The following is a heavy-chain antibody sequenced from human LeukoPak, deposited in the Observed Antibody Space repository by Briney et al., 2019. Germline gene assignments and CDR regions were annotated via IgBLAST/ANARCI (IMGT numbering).Heavy chain of an antibody. D-gene: IGHD5-18*01. V-gene: IGHV4-34*01. CDR3: ARADTAMVSLIWFDP. J-gene: IGHJ5*02. CDR1: GGSFSGYY. CDR2: INHSGST. Sequence: SETLSLTCAVYGGSFSGYYWSWIRQPPGKGLEWIGEINHSGSTNYNPSLKSRVTISVDTSKNQFSLKLSSVTAADTAVYYCARADTAMVSLIWFDPWGQGTLVTVSS.